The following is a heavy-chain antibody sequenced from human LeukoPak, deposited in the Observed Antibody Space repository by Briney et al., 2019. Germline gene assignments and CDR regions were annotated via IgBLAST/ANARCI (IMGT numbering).Heavy chain of an antibody. CDR3: ARADGYSYGFFDY. CDR2: ISSSSSTI. J-gene: IGHJ4*02. V-gene: IGHV3-48*04. D-gene: IGHD5-18*01. CDR1: GFTFSSYS. Sequence: PGGSLRLSCAASGFTFSSYSMNWVRQAPGKGLEWVSYISSSSSTIYYADSVKGRFTISRDNAKNSLYLQMNSLRAEDTAVYYCARADGYSYGFFDYWGQGTLVTVSS.